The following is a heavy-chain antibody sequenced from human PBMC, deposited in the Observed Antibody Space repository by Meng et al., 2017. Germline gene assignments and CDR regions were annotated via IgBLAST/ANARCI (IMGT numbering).Heavy chain of an antibody. Sequence: GESLKISCGASGFIFSSYAMSWVRQAPGKGLEWASAISGSGGSTYYADSVKGRFTISRDNSKNTLYLQMNSLRAEDTAVYYCAKVNCGGDCYSEDAFDIWGQGTMVTVSS. CDR1: GFIFSSYA. CDR2: ISGSGGST. D-gene: IGHD2-21*02. J-gene: IGHJ3*02. CDR3: AKVNCGGDCYSEDAFDI. V-gene: IGHV3-23*01.